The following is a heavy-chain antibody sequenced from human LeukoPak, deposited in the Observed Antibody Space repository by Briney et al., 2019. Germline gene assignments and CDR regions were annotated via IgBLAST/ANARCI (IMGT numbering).Heavy chain of an antibody. D-gene: IGHD6-6*01. CDR1: GFTFSTYA. CDR3: ANWIGSSSRDY. Sequence: GGSDRLSCAASGFTFSTYAMTWVRQAPGKGLEWVSGINSNGDEIYYADSVRGRFTISRDNSNNALYLQMDSLRAEDTAVYYCANWIGSSSRDYWGQGTLVTVSS. J-gene: IGHJ4*02. V-gene: IGHV3-23*01. CDR2: INSNGDEI.